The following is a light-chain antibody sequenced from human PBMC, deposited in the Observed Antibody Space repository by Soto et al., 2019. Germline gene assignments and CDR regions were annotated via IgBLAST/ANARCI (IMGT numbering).Light chain of an antibody. CDR3: QQYNSWPHT. V-gene: IGKV3-15*01. CDR2: GAS. CDR1: QSVSSD. J-gene: IGKJ2*01. Sequence: ETVMTQSRATVSVSPGERATFSCRASQSVSSDLAWYQQRPGQVPRLLIYGASTRATGIPARFSGSGSGTEFTLSISSLQSEDYAVYHCQQYNSWPHTFGQGTKVDIK.